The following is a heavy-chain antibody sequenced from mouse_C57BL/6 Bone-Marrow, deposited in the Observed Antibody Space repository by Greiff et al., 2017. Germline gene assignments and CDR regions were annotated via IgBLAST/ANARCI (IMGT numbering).Heavy chain of an antibody. Sequence: EVQVVESGGGLVKPGGSLKLSCAASGFTFSSYTMSWVRQTPEKRLEWVATISGGGGNTYYPDSVKGRFTISRDNAKNTLYLQMSSLRSEDTALYYCARDYYGSSYDYAMDYWGQGTSVTVSS. CDR3: ARDYYGSSYDYAMDY. J-gene: IGHJ4*01. D-gene: IGHD1-1*01. CDR1: GFTFSSYT. CDR2: ISGGGGNT. V-gene: IGHV5-9*01.